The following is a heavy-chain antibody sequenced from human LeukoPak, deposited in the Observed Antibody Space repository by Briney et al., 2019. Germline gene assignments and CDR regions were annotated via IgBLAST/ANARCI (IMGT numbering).Heavy chain of an antibody. CDR3: ARDHAYYFDY. CDR1: GFTFSSYG. V-gene: IGHV3-30*03. J-gene: IGHJ4*02. CDR2: ISYDGSNK. Sequence: GGTLRLSCAASGFTFSSYGMSWVRQAPGKELEWVAVISYDGSNKYYADSVKGRFTISRDNSKNTLYLQMNSLRAEDTAVYYCARDHAYYFDYWGQGTLVTVSS. D-gene: IGHD2-2*01.